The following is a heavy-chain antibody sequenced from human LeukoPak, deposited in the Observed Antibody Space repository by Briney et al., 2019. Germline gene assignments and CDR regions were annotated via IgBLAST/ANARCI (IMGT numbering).Heavy chain of an antibody. CDR3: ARDSPYYYDSSGLNDAFDI. Sequence: PSETLSLTCTVSGGSISSYFWSWIRQPAGKGLEWIGRIFSTGSTNYNPSLKSRVTMSVDTSKNQFSLKLSSMTAADTAVYYCARDSPYYYDSSGLNDAFDIWGQGTLVTVSS. J-gene: IGHJ3*02. CDR2: IFSTGST. V-gene: IGHV4-4*07. D-gene: IGHD3-22*01. CDR1: GGSISSYF.